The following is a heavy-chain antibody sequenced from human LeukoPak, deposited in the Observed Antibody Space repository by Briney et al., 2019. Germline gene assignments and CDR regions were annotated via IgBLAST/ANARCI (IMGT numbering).Heavy chain of an antibody. CDR2: IYHSGST. V-gene: IGHV4-30-2*01. Sequence: SETLSLTCAVSGGSISSGGYSWSWIRQPPGKGLEWIGYIYHSGSTYYNPSLKSRVAISVDRSKNQFSLKLSSVTAADTAVYYCARVVYYDSSGYYYYVWFDPWGQGTLVTVSS. CDR3: ARVVYYDSSGYYYYVWFDP. D-gene: IGHD3-22*01. CDR1: GGSISSGGYS. J-gene: IGHJ5*02.